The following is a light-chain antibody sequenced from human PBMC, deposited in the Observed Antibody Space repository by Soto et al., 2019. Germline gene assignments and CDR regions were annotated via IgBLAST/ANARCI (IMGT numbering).Light chain of an antibody. J-gene: IGKJ1*01. Sequence: VLNNSPGALSLSPGERATLSCRASQSVASRNLAWYQQKSGQAPRLLIYGASSRAIHTPDRFSGSGSGTDFTLTISGLEPEDFAVYYCQDFGNSLWPFGQ. CDR3: QDFGNSLWP. V-gene: IGKV3-20*01. CDR1: QSVASRN. CDR2: GAS.